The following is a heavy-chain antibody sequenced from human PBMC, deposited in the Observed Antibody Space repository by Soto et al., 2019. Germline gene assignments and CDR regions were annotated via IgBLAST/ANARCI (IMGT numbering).Heavy chain of an antibody. D-gene: IGHD6-19*01. J-gene: IGHJ5*02. CDR3: ERMYSSGSGWFHP. CDR2: FYSSGSI. CDR1: GYSITAGGYY. Sequence: SETLSLTCFVSGYSITAGGYYWSWIRHHPGKGLEWIGSFYSSGSIIYNPSLRSRVSISGDTSSNQFSMSLTSVTAADTARYYCERMYSSGSGWFHPWGQGTLLTVSS. V-gene: IGHV4-31*03.